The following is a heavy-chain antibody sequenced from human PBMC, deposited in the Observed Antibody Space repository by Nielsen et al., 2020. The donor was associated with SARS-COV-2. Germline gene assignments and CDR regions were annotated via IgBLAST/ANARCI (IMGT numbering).Heavy chain of an antibody. Sequence: SVKVSCKASGGTFSSYAISWVRQAPGQGLEWMGGIIPIFGTANYAQKFQGRVTITADKSTSTAYMELSSLRSEDTAVYYCATSGWTGNWFDPWGQGTLVTVSS. CDR3: ATSGWTGNWFDP. CDR2: IIPIFGTA. D-gene: IGHD6-19*01. J-gene: IGHJ5*02. CDR1: GGTFSSYA. V-gene: IGHV1-69*06.